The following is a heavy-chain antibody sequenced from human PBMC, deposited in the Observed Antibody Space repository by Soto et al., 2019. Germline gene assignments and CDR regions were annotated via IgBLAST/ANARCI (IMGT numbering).Heavy chain of an antibody. CDR3: ARDRGYDAHDYYYNAMDV. Sequence: EVQLVESGGGLVKPGGSRRLSCVAPGFTFRTYTKNWVRQAPGKGLEGASGIRGFSPYTFYAESVKGRFTISRDNAKNSLYLQMNSLGVEDTAVYYCARDRGYDAHDYYYNAMDVWGQGTTVTVSS. CDR1: GFTFRTYT. CDR2: IRGFSPYT. J-gene: IGHJ6*02. V-gene: IGHV3-21*01. D-gene: IGHD2-15*01.